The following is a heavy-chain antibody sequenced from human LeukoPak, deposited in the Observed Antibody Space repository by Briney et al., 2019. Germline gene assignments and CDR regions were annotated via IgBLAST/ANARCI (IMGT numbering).Heavy chain of an antibody. CDR3: ARHRSRYGGVIDY. Sequence: SETLSLTCTVSGGSISRYYWSWIRQPPGKGLEWIGYIYTSGSTNYNPSLKSRVTISVDTSKNQFSLKLSSVTAADTAVYYCARHRSRYGGVIDYWGQGTLVTVSS. D-gene: IGHD4-23*01. CDR2: IYTSGST. J-gene: IGHJ4*02. CDR1: GGSISRYY. V-gene: IGHV4-4*09.